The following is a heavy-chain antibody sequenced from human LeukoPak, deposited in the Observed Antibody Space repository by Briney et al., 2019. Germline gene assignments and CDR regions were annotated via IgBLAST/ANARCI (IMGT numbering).Heavy chain of an antibody. D-gene: IGHD3-10*01. V-gene: IGHV3-21*01. CDR3: ARDGVRYYGSGSYYNPEFDY. CDR1: GFTFSSYS. J-gene: IGHJ4*02. Sequence: GGSLRLSCAASGFTFSSYSTNWVRQAPGKGLEWVSSISSSSSYIYYADSVKGRFTISRDNAKNSLYLQMNSLRAEDTAVYYCARDGVRYYGSGSYYNPEFDYWGQGTLVTVSS. CDR2: ISSSSSYI.